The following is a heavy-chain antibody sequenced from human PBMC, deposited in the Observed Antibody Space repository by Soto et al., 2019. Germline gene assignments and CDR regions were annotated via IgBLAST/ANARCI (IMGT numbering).Heavy chain of an antibody. CDR3: TRGPPRVQWFDP. CDR1: GGAVSSGTYY. Sequence: LSLTCTVSGGAVSSGTYYWSWIRQPPGKGLEWIGHIYFTGSTNYNPSLKSRVTMSLDTSRNQFSLKLSSVTAADTAVYYCTRGPPRVQWFDPWGLGTLVTVSS. CDR2: IYFTGST. V-gene: IGHV4-61*01. J-gene: IGHJ5*02.